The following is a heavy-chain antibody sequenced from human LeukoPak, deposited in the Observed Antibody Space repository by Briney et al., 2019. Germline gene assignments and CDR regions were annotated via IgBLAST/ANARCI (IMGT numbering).Heavy chain of an antibody. CDR1: GFTFSNYG. CDR3: AKELLRSTVTPGAFDI. D-gene: IGHD4-17*01. J-gene: IGHJ3*02. V-gene: IGHV3-30*02. Sequence: GGSLRLSCAASGFTFSNYGMSRVRQAPGKGLEWVAFIRYDGSNKYYADSVKGRFTISRDNSNNTLYLQMNSLRPEDTAVYYCAKELLRSTVTPGAFDIWGQGTMVTVSS. CDR2: IRYDGSNK.